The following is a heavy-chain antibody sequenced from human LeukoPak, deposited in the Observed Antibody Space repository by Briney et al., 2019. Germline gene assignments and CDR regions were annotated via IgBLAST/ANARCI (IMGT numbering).Heavy chain of an antibody. V-gene: IGHV3-7*01. Sequence: PGGSLRLSCTASGFTFTTYGMHWVRQAPGKGLEWVANIKQDGSEKYYVDSVKGRFTISRDNAKNSLYLQMNSLRAEDTAVYYCARGGDYGDYDFFDYWGQGTLVTVSS. D-gene: IGHD4-17*01. CDR3: ARGGDYGDYDFFDY. CDR1: GFTFTTYG. CDR2: IKQDGSEK. J-gene: IGHJ4*02.